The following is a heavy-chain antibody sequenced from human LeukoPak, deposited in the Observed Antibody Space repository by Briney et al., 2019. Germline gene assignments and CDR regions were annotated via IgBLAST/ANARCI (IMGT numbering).Heavy chain of an antibody. D-gene: IGHD5-24*01. CDR3: ARDYKYAFDN. Sequence: GGSLRLSCAGSGFTFSSYAMSWVRQAPGKGLEWVSAISGSGGSTYYADSVKGLFTISGDKAKNSLYLQMNSLRVEDTAVYYCARDYKYAFDNWGQGTLVTVSS. CDR1: GFTFSSYA. J-gene: IGHJ4*02. CDR2: ISGSGGST. V-gene: IGHV3-23*01.